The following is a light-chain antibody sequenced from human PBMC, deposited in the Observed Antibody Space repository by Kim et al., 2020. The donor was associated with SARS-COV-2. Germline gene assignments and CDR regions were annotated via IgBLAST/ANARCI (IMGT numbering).Light chain of an antibody. CDR1: QSISSW. J-gene: IGKJ2*01. CDR3: QQYSNYPYT. CDR2: KAS. Sequence: ASVVARVTITCRASQSISSWLAWYQQKPGKAPKLLIYKASSLESGVPSRFSGSGSGTEFTLTISSLQPDDFATYYCQQYSNYPYTFGQGTKLEI. V-gene: IGKV1-5*03.